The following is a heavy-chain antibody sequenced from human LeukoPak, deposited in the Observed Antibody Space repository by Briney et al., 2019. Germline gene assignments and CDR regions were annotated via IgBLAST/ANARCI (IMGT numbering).Heavy chain of an antibody. J-gene: IGHJ4*02. CDR1: GYTFTSTY. Sequence: ASMKVSCKASGYTFTSTYLHWVRQAPAPGLEWMGMIYPRDGSTSYAQKFQGRVTVTRDTSTSTVHMELSGLRSEDTAVYYCARDQEGFDYWGQGTLVTVSS. CDR3: ARDQEGFDY. V-gene: IGHV1-46*01. CDR2: IYPRDGST.